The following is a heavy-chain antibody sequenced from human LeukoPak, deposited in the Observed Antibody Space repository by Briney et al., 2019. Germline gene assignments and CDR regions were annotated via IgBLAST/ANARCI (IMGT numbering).Heavy chain of an antibody. CDR3: ARDCSSTNCTGDAFDI. Sequence: SETLSLTCTVSGGSISSSSYYWGWIRQPPGKGLEWIGSIYYSGSTYYNPSLKSRVTMSVDTSKNQFSLKLSSVTAADTAVYYCARDCSSTNCTGDAFDIWGQGTMVTVSS. D-gene: IGHD2-2*01. CDR2: IYYSGST. V-gene: IGHV4-39*07. CDR1: GGSISSSSYY. J-gene: IGHJ3*02.